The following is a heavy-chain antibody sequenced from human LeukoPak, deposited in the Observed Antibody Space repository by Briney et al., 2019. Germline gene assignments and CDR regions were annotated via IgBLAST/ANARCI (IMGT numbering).Heavy chain of an antibody. Sequence: ASVKVSCKASGYTFTSYDINWVRQATGQGLEWMGWMNPNSGGTNYAQKFQGRVTMTRDTSISTAYMELSRLRSDDTAVYYCARDLVGWELSSSYYYYMDVWGKGTTVTVSS. V-gene: IGHV1-2*02. D-gene: IGHD1-26*01. CDR2: MNPNSGGT. CDR3: ARDLVGWELSSSYYYYMDV. CDR1: GYTFTSYD. J-gene: IGHJ6*03.